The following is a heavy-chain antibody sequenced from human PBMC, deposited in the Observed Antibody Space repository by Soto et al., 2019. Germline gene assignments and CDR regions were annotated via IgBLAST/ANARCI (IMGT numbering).Heavy chain of an antibody. V-gene: IGHV4-59*01. J-gene: IGHJ5*02. CDR2: IYYSGST. D-gene: IGHD3-22*01. CDR1: GGSISSYY. Sequence: SETLSLTCTVSGGSISSYYWSWIRQPPGKGLEWIGYIYYSGSTNYNPSLKSRVTISVDTSKNQFSLKLSSVTAADAAVYYCARGELYYYDSSGKSNWFDPWGQGTLVTVS. CDR3: ARGELYYYDSSGKSNWFDP.